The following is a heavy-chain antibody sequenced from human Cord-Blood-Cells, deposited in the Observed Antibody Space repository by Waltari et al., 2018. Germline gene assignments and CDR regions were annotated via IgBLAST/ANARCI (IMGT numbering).Heavy chain of an antibody. D-gene: IGHD3-10*01. CDR1: GGSISSGSYY. J-gene: IGHJ3*02. CDR3: ARSTYDYGSGSYYDAFDI. V-gene: IGHV4-61*09. Sequence: QVQLQESGPGLVKPSQTLSLTCTVSGGSISSGSYYWSWIRQPAGKGLEWIGYIYTSGSTNHNPSRKSRVTISVDPSKNQFSLKLSAVTAADTAVYYCARSTYDYGSGSYYDAFDIWGQGTMVTVSS. CDR2: IYTSGST.